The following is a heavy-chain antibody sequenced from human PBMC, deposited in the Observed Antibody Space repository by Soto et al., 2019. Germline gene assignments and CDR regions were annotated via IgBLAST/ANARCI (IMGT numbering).Heavy chain of an antibody. D-gene: IGHD3-3*01. Sequence: GGSLRLSCAASGFTFSRYAIHLGRQAPGKGLEGVAVISYDGSNKYYADSGKGRFTISRDNSKKTLYLKMNSLRAGDTAVYYCARDAARRLCVSGYVPRDGYYQYLKAFWGQGTTVPGSS. J-gene: IGHJ6*02. CDR2: ISYDGSNK. V-gene: IGHV3-30-3*01. CDR3: ARDAARRLCVSGYVPRDGYYQYLKAF. CDR1: GFTFSRYA.